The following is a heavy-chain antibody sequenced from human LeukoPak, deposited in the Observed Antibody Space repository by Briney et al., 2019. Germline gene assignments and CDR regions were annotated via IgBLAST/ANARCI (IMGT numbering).Heavy chain of an antibody. CDR3: ARNYVTATLVDFDY. CDR1: GYTFTGYY. V-gene: IGHV1-2*06. CDR2: INPNSGGT. Sequence: ASVKVSCKASGYTFTGYYMHWVRQAPGQGLEWMGRINPNSGGTNYAQKFQGRVTMTRDTSISTAYMVLSRLRSDDTAVYYCARNYVTATLVDFDYWGQGTLVTVSS. J-gene: IGHJ4*02. D-gene: IGHD2-21*02.